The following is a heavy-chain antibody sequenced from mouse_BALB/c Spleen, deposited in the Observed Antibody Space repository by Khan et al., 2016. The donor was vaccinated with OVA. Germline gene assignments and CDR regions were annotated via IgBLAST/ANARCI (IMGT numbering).Heavy chain of an antibody. D-gene: IGHD2-3*01. V-gene: IGHV3-2*02. Sequence: EVELVESGPGLVKPSQSLSLTCTVTGYSITSDYAWNWIRQFPGNQLEWMGYISSSGSTNYNPALKSRLSITRDTSKNQFFLQLNSVTTEDTATYYCARDGSRYNYAMDYWGQGTSVTVSS. CDR2: ISSSGST. CDR1: GYSITSDYA. CDR3: ARDGSRYNYAMDY. J-gene: IGHJ4*01.